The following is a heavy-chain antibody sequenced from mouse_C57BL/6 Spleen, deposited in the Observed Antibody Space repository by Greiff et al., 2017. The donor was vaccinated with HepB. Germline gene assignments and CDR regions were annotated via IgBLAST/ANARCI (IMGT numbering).Heavy chain of an antibody. V-gene: IGHV1-18*01. J-gene: IGHJ3*01. CDR3: ARRGNSNYLAWFAY. CDR2: INPNNGGT. CDR1: GYTFTDYN. D-gene: IGHD2-5*01. Sequence: VQLQQSGPELVKPGASVKIPCKASGYTFTDYNMDWVKQSHGKSLEWIGDINPNNGGTIYNQKFKGKATLTVDKSSSTAYMELRSLTSEDTAVYYCARRGNSNYLAWFAYWGQGTLVTVSA.